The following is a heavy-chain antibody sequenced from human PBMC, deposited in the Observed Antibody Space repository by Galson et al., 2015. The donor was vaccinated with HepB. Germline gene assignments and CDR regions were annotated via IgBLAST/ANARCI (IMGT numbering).Heavy chain of an antibody. CDR1: GFTFGDYG. CDR3: TRVRDYGDYRAGYFDY. J-gene: IGHJ4*02. Sequence: SLRLSCAASGFTFGDYGMNWVRQAPGKGLEWVGFIRSYTYGGTAEYAASVKGRFTISRDDSQSVVYLQMNSLKIEDTAVYYCTRVRDYGDYRAGYFDYWGQGTLATVSS. V-gene: IGHV3-49*04. D-gene: IGHD4-17*01. CDR2: IRSYTYGGTA.